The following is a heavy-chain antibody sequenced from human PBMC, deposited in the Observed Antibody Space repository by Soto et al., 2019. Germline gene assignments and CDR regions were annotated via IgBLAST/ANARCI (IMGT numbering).Heavy chain of an antibody. CDR1: GFTFSSYW. V-gene: IGHV3-7*01. D-gene: IGHD6-19*01. CDR2: INQDGSEK. J-gene: IGHJ4*02. CDR3: ARLPPTRSIFTVAGHFDY. Sequence: TGGSLRLSCAGSGFTFSSYWMSWVRQAPGKGLEWVANINQDGSEKYYVDSVKGRFTISRDNAKNSLYLQMNSLRAEDTAVYYCARLPPTRSIFTVAGHFDYWGQGTLVTVSS.